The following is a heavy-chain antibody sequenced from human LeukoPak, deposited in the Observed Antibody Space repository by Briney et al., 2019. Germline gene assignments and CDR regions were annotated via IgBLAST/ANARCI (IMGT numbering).Heavy chain of an antibody. CDR1: GFTFSSYG. D-gene: IGHD1-26*01. CDR2: IRYDGSNK. V-gene: IGHV3-30*02. Sequence: GGSLRLSCAASGFTFSSYGMHWVRQAPGKGLEWVAFIRYDGSNKYYADSVKGRFTISRDNSKNTLYLQMNSLRAEDTAVYYCAKDRYSGSYLWDYWGQGTLVTVSS. CDR3: AKDRYSGSYLWDY. J-gene: IGHJ4*02.